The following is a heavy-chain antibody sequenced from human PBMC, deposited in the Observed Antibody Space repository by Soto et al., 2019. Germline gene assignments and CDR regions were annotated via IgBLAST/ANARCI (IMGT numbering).Heavy chain of an antibody. CDR3: QTGDRGNNWFDP. D-gene: IGHD7-27*01. CDR1: GFTFSSYA. CDR2: ISGSGGST. J-gene: IGHJ5*02. Sequence: GGSLRLSCAASGFTFSSYAMSWVRQAPGKGLEWVSAISGSGGSTYYADSVKGRFTISRDNSKNTLYLQMNSLRAEDTALYYCQTGDRGNNWFDPWGQGTLVTVSS. V-gene: IGHV3-23*01.